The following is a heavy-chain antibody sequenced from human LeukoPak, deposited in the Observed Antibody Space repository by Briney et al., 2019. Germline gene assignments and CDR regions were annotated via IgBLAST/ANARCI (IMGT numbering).Heavy chain of an antibody. V-gene: IGHV1-2*02. CDR2: INPNSGGT. Sequence: ASLKVSCKASGYTFTGYYMHWVRHAPGQGPEWMGWINPNSGGTNYAQKFQGRVTMTRDTSISTAYMELSRLRSDDTAVYYCARDADEYSSSSLDYWGQGTLVTVSS. D-gene: IGHD6-6*01. CDR1: GYTFTGYY. J-gene: IGHJ4*02. CDR3: ARDADEYSSSSLDY.